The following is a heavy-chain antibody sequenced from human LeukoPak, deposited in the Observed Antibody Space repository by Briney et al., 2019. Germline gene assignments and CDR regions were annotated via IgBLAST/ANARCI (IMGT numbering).Heavy chain of an antibody. CDR1: GFTFSSYW. CDR2: INSDGSST. D-gene: IGHD6-6*01. Sequence: GGSLRLSCAASGFTFSSYWMHWVRQAPGKGLVWVSRINSDGSSTSYADSVKGRFTISRDNAKNTLYLQMNSLRAEDTAVYYCASHRLAARPRYWGQGTLVTVSS. V-gene: IGHV3-74*01. J-gene: IGHJ4*02. CDR3: ASHRLAARPRY.